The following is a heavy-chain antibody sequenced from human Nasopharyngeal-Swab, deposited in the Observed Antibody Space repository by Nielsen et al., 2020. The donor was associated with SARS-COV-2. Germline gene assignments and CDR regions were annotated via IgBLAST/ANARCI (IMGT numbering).Heavy chain of an antibody. CDR2: MSHDGSNE. V-gene: IGHV3-30*03. CDR1: GFRFSSYG. J-gene: IGHJ4*02. D-gene: IGHD3-3*01. CDR3: ARDRTDYDFWSHYYTYYLDF. Sequence: GESLKISCAASGFRFSSYGMNWVRQAAGKGLEWVAVMSHDGSNEDYADSVKGRFTISRDNAKNSLFLQMNSLRAEDTAVYYCARDRTDYDFWSHYYTYYLDFWGQGTLVTVSS.